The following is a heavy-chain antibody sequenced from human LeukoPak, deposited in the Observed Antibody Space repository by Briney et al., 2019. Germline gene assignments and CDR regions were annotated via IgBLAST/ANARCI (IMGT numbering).Heavy chain of an antibody. D-gene: IGHD2-15*01. J-gene: IGHJ4*02. V-gene: IGHV3-23*01. CDR1: GFTFSSYA. CDR2: ISGSGGST. Sequence: GGSLRLSCAASGFTFSSYAMSWVRQAPGKGQEWVSAISGSGGSTYYADSVKGRFTISRDNSKNTLYLQMNSLRAEDTAVYYCAKDLGYCSGGSCYSGIYFDYWGQGTLVTVSS. CDR3: AKDLGYCSGGSCYSGIYFDY.